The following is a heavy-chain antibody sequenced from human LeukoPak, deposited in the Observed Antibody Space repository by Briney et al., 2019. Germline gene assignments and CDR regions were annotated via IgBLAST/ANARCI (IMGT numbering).Heavy chain of an antibody. CDR3: AREVAVEDAFDI. CDR1: GGSFSGYY. V-gene: IGHV4-59*01. Sequence: PSETLSLTCAVYGGSFSGYYWSWIRQPPGKGLEWIGYIYYSGSTNYNPSLKSRVTILVDMSQNQFSLKLRSVTAADTAVYYCAREVAVEDAFDIWGQGTMVTVSS. CDR2: IYYSGST. J-gene: IGHJ3*02. D-gene: IGHD1-1*01.